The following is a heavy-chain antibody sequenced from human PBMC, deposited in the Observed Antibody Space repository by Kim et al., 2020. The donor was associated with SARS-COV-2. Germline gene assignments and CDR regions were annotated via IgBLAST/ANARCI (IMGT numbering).Heavy chain of an antibody. J-gene: IGHJ5*02. CDR1: GGTFSSYA. D-gene: IGHD6-19*01. Sequence: SVKVSCKASGGTFSSYAISWVRQAPGQGLEWMGGIIPIFGTANYAQKFQGRVTITADESTSTAYMELSSLRSEDTAVYYCGGGRAVAGTIGWFDPWGQGTLVTVSS. CDR3: GGGRAVAGTIGWFDP. V-gene: IGHV1-69*13. CDR2: IIPIFGTA.